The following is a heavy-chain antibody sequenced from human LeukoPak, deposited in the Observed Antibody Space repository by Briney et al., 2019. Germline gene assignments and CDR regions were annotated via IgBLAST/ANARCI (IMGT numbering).Heavy chain of an antibody. CDR3: ARSATVTTGYFDY. V-gene: IGHV4-39*07. Sequence: SETLSLTCSVSGGSISSSGHYWGWSRQSPEKGLDWIGSIYSNGNTYYNPSVKSRVTISVDTSKNQFSLKLTSVTAPETAVYYCARSATVTTGYFDYWGQGALVTVSS. CDR1: GGSISSSGHY. J-gene: IGHJ4*02. CDR2: IYSNGNT. D-gene: IGHD4-17*01.